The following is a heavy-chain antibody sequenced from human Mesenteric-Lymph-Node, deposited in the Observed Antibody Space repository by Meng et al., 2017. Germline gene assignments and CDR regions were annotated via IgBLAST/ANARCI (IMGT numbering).Heavy chain of an antibody. Sequence: GESLKISCAASGFTFNDYYMSWIRQAPGKGLEWVSYISGSGGTIYYADSVEGRFTISRDNAKNSLYLQMNSLRAEDTAVYYCASPPHPTYSGNYGYWGQGTLVTVSS. CDR2: ISGSGGTI. D-gene: IGHD1-26*01. V-gene: IGHV3-11*04. J-gene: IGHJ4*02. CDR1: GFTFNDYY. CDR3: ASPPHPTYSGNYGY.